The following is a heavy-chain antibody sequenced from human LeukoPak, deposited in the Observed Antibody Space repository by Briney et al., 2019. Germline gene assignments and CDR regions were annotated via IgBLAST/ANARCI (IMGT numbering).Heavy chain of an antibody. CDR1: GFTFSSYA. V-gene: IGHV3-64*01. J-gene: IGHJ4*02. D-gene: IGHD1-26*01. CDR3: ARQDSGSYAY. Sequence: GGSLRLSCAASGFTFSSYAMHWVRQAPGKGLEYVSAISSNGGSTYYANSVKGRFTISRDNSKNTLYLQMGSLRAEDMAVYYCARQDSGSYAYWGQGTLATVSS. CDR2: ISSNGGST.